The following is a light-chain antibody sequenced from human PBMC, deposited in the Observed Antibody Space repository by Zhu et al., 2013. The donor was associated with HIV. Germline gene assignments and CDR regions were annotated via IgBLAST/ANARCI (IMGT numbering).Light chain of an antibody. CDR3: QQYYSTPWT. V-gene: IGKV4-1*01. J-gene: IGKJ1*01. CDR1: QTVLYNSNNKNY. Sequence: DIVMTQSPDSLAVSLGERATINCKSSQTVLYNSNNKNYLAWYQQKPGQRPKLLIYWASTRESGVPDRFSGSGSGTDFTLTISSLQAADVAVYYCQQYYSTPWTFGQGP. CDR2: WAS.